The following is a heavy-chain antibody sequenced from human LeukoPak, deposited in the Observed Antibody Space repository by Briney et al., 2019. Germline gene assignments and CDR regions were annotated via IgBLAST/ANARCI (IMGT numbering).Heavy chain of an antibody. D-gene: IGHD4-17*01. V-gene: IGHV3-23*01. J-gene: IGHJ4*02. CDR3: AKRPTTVTTFGRDY. CDR1: GFTFSSYA. CDR2: ISGSGAST. Sequence: GGSLRLSCAASGFTFSSYAMSWVRQAPGKGLEWLSAISGSGASTYYGDSVKGRFTISRDNSRDTLYLQMDSLRAEDTAVYYCAKRPTTVTTFGRDYWGQGTLVTVPS.